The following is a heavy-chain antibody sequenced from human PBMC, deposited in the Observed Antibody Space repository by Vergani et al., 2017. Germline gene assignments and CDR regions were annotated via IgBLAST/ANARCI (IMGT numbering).Heavy chain of an antibody. J-gene: IGHJ4*02. CDR3: ARDSGDHYFDY. D-gene: IGHD2-21*02. CDR1: GYTFTSYY. Sequence: QVQLVQSGAEVKKPGASVKVSCKASGYTFTSYYMHWVRQAPGQGLEWMGIINPSGGSSSYAQKFQGRVTMTRDTSTSTVYMELSSLRSEDTAVYYCARDSGDHYFDYWGQGTLVTVSS. V-gene: IGHV1-46*01. CDR2: INPSGGSS.